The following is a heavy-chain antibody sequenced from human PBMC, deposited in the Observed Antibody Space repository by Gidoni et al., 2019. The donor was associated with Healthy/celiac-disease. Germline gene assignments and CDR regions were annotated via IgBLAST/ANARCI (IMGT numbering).Heavy chain of an antibody. V-gene: IGHV4-4*07. Sequence: QVQLPESGPGLVTPSETLYLTCTVSGTPLSSYSWSWIRQPAGKGLEWIGRIYTSGSTTYTPSLKSRVTMSVDTSKNQFSLKLSSVTAADTAVYYCARCDYGGKVDYFDYLGQGTLVTVSS. CDR3: ARCDYGGKVDYFDY. D-gene: IGHD4-17*01. CDR1: GTPLSSYS. J-gene: IGHJ4*02. CDR2: IYTSGST.